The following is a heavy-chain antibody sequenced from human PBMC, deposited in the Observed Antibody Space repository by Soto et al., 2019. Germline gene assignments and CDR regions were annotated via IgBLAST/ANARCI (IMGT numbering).Heavy chain of an antibody. V-gene: IGHV3-66*01. J-gene: IGHJ4*02. D-gene: IGHD6-19*01. Sequence: EVQLVESGGGLVQPGGSLRLSCAASGFTVSSNYMSWVRQAPGKGLEWVSVIYSGGSTYYADSVKGRFTISRDNSKNTLYLQMNSLRAEDTAVYYCARDRSGIAVAGAAKWDFDYWGQGTLVTVSS. CDR3: ARDRSGIAVAGAAKWDFDY. CDR1: GFTVSSNY. CDR2: IYSGGST.